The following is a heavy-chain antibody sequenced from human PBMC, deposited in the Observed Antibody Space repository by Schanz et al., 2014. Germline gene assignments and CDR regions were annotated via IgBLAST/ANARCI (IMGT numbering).Heavy chain of an antibody. CDR3: AKDFVPLVQQLIRSGGAHLDH. J-gene: IGHJ4*02. Sequence: QVQLVESGGGVVQPGRSLRLSCAASGFTFSNYGLVWVRQAPGKGLEWLAVISYDGSDKFHADSVKGRFTISRDNSKNTLYLQMNSLRVEDTAVYYCAKDFVPLVQQLIRSGGAHLDHWGQGTLVTVPS. V-gene: IGHV3-30*18. D-gene: IGHD6-13*01. CDR2: ISYDGSDK. CDR1: GFTFSNYG.